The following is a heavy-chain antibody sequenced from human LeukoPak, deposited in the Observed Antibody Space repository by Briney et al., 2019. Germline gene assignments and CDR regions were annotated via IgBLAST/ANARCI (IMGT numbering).Heavy chain of an antibody. V-gene: IGHV4-38-2*02. Sequence: PSETLSLTCTVSGYSISSGYYWGWIRQPPGKGLEWIGSIYHSGSTYYNPSLKSRVTISVDTSKNQFSLKLSSVTAADTAVYYCARDLDLSAQYWGQGTLVTVSS. D-gene: IGHD3-3*02. CDR3: ARDLDLSAQY. CDR1: GYSISSGYY. CDR2: IYHSGST. J-gene: IGHJ4*02.